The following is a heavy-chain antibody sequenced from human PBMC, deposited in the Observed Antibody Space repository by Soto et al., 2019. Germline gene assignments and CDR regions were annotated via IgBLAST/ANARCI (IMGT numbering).Heavy chain of an antibody. D-gene: IGHD6-13*01. Sequence: GGSLRLSFAGSGFTFSRYSKNWVRQAPGKGVEWVSHISSSSGTVYYADSVKGRFTISRDNAKNSVYLQMNSLRAEDTAAYYCARVRGIAAPGTTNWFDPWGQGTLVTVSS. CDR1: GFTFSRYS. CDR3: ARVRGIAAPGTTNWFDP. J-gene: IGHJ5*02. CDR2: ISSSSGTV. V-gene: IGHV3-48*01.